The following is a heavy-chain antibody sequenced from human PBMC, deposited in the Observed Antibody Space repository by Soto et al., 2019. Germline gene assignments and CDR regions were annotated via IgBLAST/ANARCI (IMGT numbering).Heavy chain of an antibody. CDR1: GGSISSGGYY. CDR2: IYYSGSI. V-gene: IGHV4-31*03. J-gene: IGHJ4*02. Sequence: QVQLQESGPGLVKPSQTLSLTCTVSGGSISSGGYYWSWIRQHPGKGLEWIGHIYYSGSIYYNPSLKSRVTIPVDTSKNQFSLKLSSVTAADTAVYYCARETWIRPESRYFDYWGQGTLVTVSS. CDR3: ARETWIRPESRYFDY. D-gene: IGHD5-18*01.